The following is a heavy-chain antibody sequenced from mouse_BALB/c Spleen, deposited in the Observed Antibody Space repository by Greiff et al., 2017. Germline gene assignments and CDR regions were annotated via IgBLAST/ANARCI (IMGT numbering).Heavy chain of an antibody. V-gene: IGHV2-6-4*01. CDR1: GFSLSRYS. CDR2: IWGGGST. Sequence: VQGEESGPGLVAPSQSLSITCTVSGFSLSRYSVHWVRQPPGKGLEWLGMIWGGGSTDYNSALKSRLSISKNNSKSQVFLKMNSLQTDDTTMYYCAIYGNYVDAMDYWGQGTSVTVSS. CDR3: AIYGNYVDAMDY. D-gene: IGHD2-1*01. J-gene: IGHJ4*01.